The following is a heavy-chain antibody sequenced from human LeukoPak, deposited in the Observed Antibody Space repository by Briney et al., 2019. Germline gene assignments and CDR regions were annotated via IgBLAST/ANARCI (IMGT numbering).Heavy chain of an antibody. CDR1: AGSISSSRDY. V-gene: IGHV4-39*01. CDR3: ANHYSSIYYYDGDYYFDY. Sequence: PSESLSLTCTVSAGSISSSRDYSRWIRQPPGKGLEWIGSIYYSGSTYYNPSLKSRVTISVDTSKNQFSLKLSSVTASDTAAYYCANHYSSIYYYDGDYYFDYWCQVTLVTVSS. CDR2: IYYSGST. D-gene: IGHD3-22*01. J-gene: IGHJ4*02.